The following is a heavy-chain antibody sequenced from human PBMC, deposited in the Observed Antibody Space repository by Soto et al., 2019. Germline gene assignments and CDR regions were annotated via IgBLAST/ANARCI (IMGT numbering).Heavy chain of an antibody. V-gene: IGHV3-30*18. J-gene: IGHJ4*02. CDR3: AKGRFLEWLPPGDY. D-gene: IGHD3-3*01. CDR1: GFTFSSYG. Sequence: GGSLRLSCAASGFTFSSYGMHWVRQAPGKGLEWVAVISYDGSNKYYADSVKGRFTISRGNSKNTLYLQMNSLRAEDTAVYYCAKGRFLEWLPPGDYWGQGTLVTVSS. CDR2: ISYDGSNK.